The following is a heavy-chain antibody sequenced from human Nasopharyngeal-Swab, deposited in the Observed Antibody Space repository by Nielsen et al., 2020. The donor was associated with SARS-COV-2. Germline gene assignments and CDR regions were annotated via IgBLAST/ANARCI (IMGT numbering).Heavy chain of an antibody. V-gene: IGHV3-15*01. CDR3: STGGYTSGLDY. Sequence: GGSLRLSCAASGLTFSKACMNWVRQAPGRGLEWVGRIKSRSDGGTTYYAAPVKGRFTISRDVSENTVYLQMNSLQTDDTAVYYCSTGGYTSGLDYWGQGTLVTVSS. CDR1: GLTFSKAC. D-gene: IGHD5-18*01. J-gene: IGHJ4*02. CDR2: IKSRSDGGTT.